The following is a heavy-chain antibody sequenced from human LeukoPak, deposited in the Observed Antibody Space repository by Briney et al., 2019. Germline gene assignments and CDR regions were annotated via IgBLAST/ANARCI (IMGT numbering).Heavy chain of an antibody. CDR2: ITNDGSST. V-gene: IGHV3-74*01. Sequence: SGGSLRLSCAASGLTFSSHWMHWVRQAPGKGLVWVSRITNDGSSTTYADSVKGRFTISRDNAKNSLYLQMNSLRAEDTAVYYCARGFDSSGWYTFDYWGQGTLVTVSS. J-gene: IGHJ4*02. CDR1: GLTFSSHW. D-gene: IGHD6-19*01. CDR3: ARGFDSSGWYTFDY.